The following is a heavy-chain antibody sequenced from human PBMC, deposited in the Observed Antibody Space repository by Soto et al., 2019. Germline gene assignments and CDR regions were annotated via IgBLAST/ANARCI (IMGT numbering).Heavy chain of an antibody. V-gene: IGHV3-48*02. D-gene: IGHD4-17*01. Sequence: AGGLMRVWCAAAGVKFIGYGVNRVRQAPGKGLEWVSYISSSSSTIYYADSVKGRFTISRDNAKNSLYLQMNSLRDEDTAVYYCASRYGGNPFDYWGQGTLVTVSS. CDR2: ISSSSSTI. CDR3: ASRYGGNPFDY. J-gene: IGHJ4*02. CDR1: GVKFIGYG.